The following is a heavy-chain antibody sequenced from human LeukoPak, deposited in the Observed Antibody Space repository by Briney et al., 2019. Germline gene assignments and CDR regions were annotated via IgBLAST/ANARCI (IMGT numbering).Heavy chain of an antibody. Sequence: SETLSLTCTVSGGSISSSSYYWGWIRQPPGKGLEWIGSIYYSGSTYYNPSLKSRVTISVDTSKNQFSLKLSSVTAADTAVYYCANLRGGTANYWGQGTLVTVPS. CDR1: GGSISSSSYY. CDR3: ANLRGGTANY. CDR2: IYYSGST. J-gene: IGHJ4*02. V-gene: IGHV4-39*01. D-gene: IGHD5-18*01.